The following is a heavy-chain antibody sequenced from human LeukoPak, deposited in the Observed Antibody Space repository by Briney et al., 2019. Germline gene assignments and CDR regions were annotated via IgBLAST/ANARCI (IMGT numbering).Heavy chain of an antibody. CDR3: ASLYYGGNNFDY. Sequence: GGSLRLSCAASGFAFSSYGMHWVRQAPGKGLEWVAFIRFDGSNKYYADSVKGRFTISRDNSKNTVYLQMNSLRAGDTAVYYCASLYYGGNNFDYWGQGTLVTVSS. D-gene: IGHD4-23*01. CDR1: GFAFSSYG. J-gene: IGHJ4*02. V-gene: IGHV3-30*02. CDR2: IRFDGSNK.